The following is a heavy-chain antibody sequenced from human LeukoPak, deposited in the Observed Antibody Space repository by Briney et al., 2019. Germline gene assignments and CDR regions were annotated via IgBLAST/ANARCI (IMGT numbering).Heavy chain of an antibody. D-gene: IGHD4-17*01. CDR1: GYPFTSYY. CDR3: AKAFAYGDWYFDL. Sequence: GASVKVSCKASGYPFTSYYIYWVRQAPGQGLEWMGKITPSDGTTTYAQKFQGRVTMTRDTSTTTVYMELSNLRSDDAAIYFCAKAFAYGDWYFDLWGRGSPVTVSS. J-gene: IGHJ2*01. CDR2: ITPSDGTT. V-gene: IGHV1-46*01.